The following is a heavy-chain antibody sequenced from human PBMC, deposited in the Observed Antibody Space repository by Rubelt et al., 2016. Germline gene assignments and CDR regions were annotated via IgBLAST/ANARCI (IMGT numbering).Heavy chain of an antibody. V-gene: IGHV3-30*02. Sequence: GGGVAQPGGSLRLSCAASGFTFSSYGMHWVRQAPGKGLEWVAFIRNDGSNEYYADSVKGRFTISRDNSKNTLYLQMNSLRVEDTAVYSCARDYSDAFDIWGQGTMVTVSS. J-gene: IGHJ3*02. CDR3: ARDYSDAFDI. CDR1: GFTFSSYG. CDR2: IRNDGSNE. D-gene: IGHD4-11*01.